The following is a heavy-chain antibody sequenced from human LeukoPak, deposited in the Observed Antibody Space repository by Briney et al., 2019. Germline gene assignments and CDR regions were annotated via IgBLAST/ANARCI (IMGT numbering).Heavy chain of an antibody. V-gene: IGHV3-9*01. J-gene: IGHJ6*02. CDR1: GFTFDDYA. CDR2: ISWNSGSI. Sequence: GRALRLSCAASGFTFDDYAMHWVRHAPGKGLEWVSGISWNSGSIGYADSVKGRFTISRDNAKNSLYLQMNSLRAEDTALYYCAKDGLSELPDSSGYLVYYYGMDVWGQGTTVTVSS. D-gene: IGHD3-22*01. CDR3: AKDGLSELPDSSGYLVYYYGMDV.